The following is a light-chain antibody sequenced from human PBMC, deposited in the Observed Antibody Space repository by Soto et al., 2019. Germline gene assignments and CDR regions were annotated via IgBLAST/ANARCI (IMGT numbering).Light chain of an antibody. Sequence: DTVLTQSPGTLSLTSGERATLSCRASQSISGTYVAWYQQKPGQAPRLLIYSASTRATGIPDRFSGSGSGTDFTLTISRLEPEDFATYYCQNYKRYSWTCGQGNKGDIK. V-gene: IGKV3-20*01. J-gene: IGKJ1*01. CDR1: QSISGTY. CDR2: SAS. CDR3: QNYKRYSWT.